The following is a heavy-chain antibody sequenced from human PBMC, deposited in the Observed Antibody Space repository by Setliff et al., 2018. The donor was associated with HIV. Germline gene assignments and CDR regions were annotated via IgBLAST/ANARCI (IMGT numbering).Heavy chain of an antibody. Sequence: SETLSLTCTVSGGSIGSYYWSWIRQPAGKGLEWIGRVYISGGTNYNPSLQSRVTISVDTSKNQFSLKLTSVTAADTAVYYCARHHELTAHGLFDSWGQGTLVTVSS. CDR3: ARHHELTAHGLFDS. CDR1: GGSIGSYY. V-gene: IGHV4-4*07. D-gene: IGHD1-7*01. J-gene: IGHJ4*02. CDR2: VYISGGT.